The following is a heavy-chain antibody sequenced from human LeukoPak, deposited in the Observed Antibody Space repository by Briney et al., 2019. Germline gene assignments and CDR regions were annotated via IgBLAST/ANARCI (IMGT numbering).Heavy chain of an antibody. CDR3: ARGSRSNWNDLGWFDP. V-gene: IGHV1-3*01. Sequence: ASVKVSCKASGYTFTGYAMHWVRQAPGQRLEWMGWINAGNGNTKYSQKFQGRVTITRDTSASTAYMELSSLRSEDTAVYYCARGSRSNWNDLGWFDPWGQGTLVTVSS. CDR2: INAGNGNT. CDR1: GYTFTGYA. D-gene: IGHD1-1*01. J-gene: IGHJ5*02.